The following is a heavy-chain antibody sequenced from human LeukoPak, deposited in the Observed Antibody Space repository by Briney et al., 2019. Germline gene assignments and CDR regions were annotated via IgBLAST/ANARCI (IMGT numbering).Heavy chain of an antibody. CDR3: ARDLSADCNGGSCRLGRNWFDP. D-gene: IGHD2-15*01. CDR1: GGTFSSYA. V-gene: IGHV1-18*01. Sequence: ASVKVSCKASGGTFSSYAISWVRQAPGQGLEWMGWISAYNGNTNYAQKLQGRVTMTTDTSTSTAYMELRSLRSDDTAMYYCARDLSADCNGGSCRLGRNWFDPWGQGTLVTVSS. J-gene: IGHJ5*02. CDR2: ISAYNGNT.